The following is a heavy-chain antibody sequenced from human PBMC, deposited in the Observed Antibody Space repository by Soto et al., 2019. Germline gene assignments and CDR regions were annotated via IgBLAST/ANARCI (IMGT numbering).Heavy chain of an antibody. V-gene: IGHV3-33*01. CDR3: AREGRPVVTSTQPDSDCDL. Sequence: QVQLVESGGGVVQPGRSLRLSCAASGFTFSSYGMHWVRQAPGKGLEWVAVIWYDGSDKYYADSVKGRFTISRDNSKKTPYWQMSSLRAEDTAVYDCAREGRPVVTSTQPDSDCDLWGLGTPVTVSS. CDR2: IWYDGSDK. CDR1: GFTFSSYG. D-gene: IGHD2-21*02. J-gene: IGHJ2*01.